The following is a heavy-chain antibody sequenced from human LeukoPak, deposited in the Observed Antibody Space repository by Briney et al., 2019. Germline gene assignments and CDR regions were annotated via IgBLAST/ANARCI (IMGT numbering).Heavy chain of an antibody. CDR2: ISGSGGST. CDR3: AKDRRLPWDYFDS. Sequence: GGSLRLSCAASGFTFSSYAMSWVRQAPGKGLEWVSAISGSGGSTYYADSVKGRFTISRDNSRNTLYLQMNSLRAEDTAIYYCAKDRRLPWDYFDSWGQGTLVTVSS. D-gene: IGHD5-12*01. V-gene: IGHV3-23*01. J-gene: IGHJ4*02. CDR1: GFTFSSYA.